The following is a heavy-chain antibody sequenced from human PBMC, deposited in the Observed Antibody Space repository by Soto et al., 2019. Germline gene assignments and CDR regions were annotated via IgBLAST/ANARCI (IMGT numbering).Heavy chain of an antibody. Sequence: PGGSLRLSCAASGFTFSSYSMNWVRQAPGKGLEWVSSISSSSSYIYYADSVKGRFTISRDNAKNSLYLQMNSLRAEDTAVYYCARDRVPIIAAAGTWFDPWGQGTLVTVAS. CDR3: ARDRVPIIAAAGTWFDP. V-gene: IGHV3-21*01. J-gene: IGHJ5*02. CDR2: ISSSSSYI. D-gene: IGHD6-13*01. CDR1: GFTFSSYS.